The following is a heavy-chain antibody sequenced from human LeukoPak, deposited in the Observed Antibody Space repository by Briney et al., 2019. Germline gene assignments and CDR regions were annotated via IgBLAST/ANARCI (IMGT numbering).Heavy chain of an antibody. D-gene: IGHD4-17*01. Sequence: PLETLSLTCTVSGGSISSYYWSWIRQPPGKGLEWIGYIYYSGSTNYNPSLKSRVTISVDTSKNQFSLKLSSVTAAGTAVYYCARDSTPYGHSGYWGQGTLVTVSP. CDR1: GGSISSYY. CDR3: ARDSTPYGHSGY. CDR2: IYYSGST. J-gene: IGHJ4*02. V-gene: IGHV4-59*01.